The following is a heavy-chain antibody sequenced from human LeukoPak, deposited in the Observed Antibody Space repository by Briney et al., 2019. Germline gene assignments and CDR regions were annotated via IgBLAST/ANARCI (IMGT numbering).Heavy chain of an antibody. Sequence: PSETLSLTCTVSGGSFSSYYWTWIQQPAEKGLEWIGRIYNSGTTNYSPSLESRVTMSLDTSKNRFSLSLSSVTAADTAVYYCARDRLGATGHWRIDVWGRGTLVTVSS. CDR2: IYNSGTT. CDR1: GGSFSSYY. CDR3: ARDRLGATGHWRIDV. V-gene: IGHV4-4*07. J-gene: IGHJ2*01. D-gene: IGHD1-26*01.